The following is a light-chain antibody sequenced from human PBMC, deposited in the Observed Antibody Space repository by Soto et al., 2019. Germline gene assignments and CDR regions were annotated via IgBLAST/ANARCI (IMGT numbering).Light chain of an antibody. V-gene: IGKV1-39*01. CDR1: QSISSY. CDR2: AAS. Sequence: DIQMTQSPSSLSASVGDGVTIACRASQSISSYLNWYQQKPGKAPKLLIYAASSLQSGVPSRFSGSGAGTDFTLTISSLQPEDFATYYCQQFRSFPITFGQGTRLEIK. J-gene: IGKJ5*01. CDR3: QQFRSFPIT.